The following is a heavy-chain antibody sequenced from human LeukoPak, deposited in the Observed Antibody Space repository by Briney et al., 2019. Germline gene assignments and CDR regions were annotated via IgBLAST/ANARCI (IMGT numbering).Heavy chain of an antibody. CDR2: IHTSGDT. D-gene: IGHD4-17*01. CDR1: GLTGSHNY. J-gene: IGHJ5*02. V-gene: IGHV3-53*01. CDR3: IVFGDSNH. Sequence: GGSLRLSCAASGLTGSHNYVSWVRQAPGKGLEWVSAIHTSGDTCYADSVKGRFTISRNTSKNTLYLQINSLRVEDTAVYYCIVFGDSNHWGQGTLVTVSS.